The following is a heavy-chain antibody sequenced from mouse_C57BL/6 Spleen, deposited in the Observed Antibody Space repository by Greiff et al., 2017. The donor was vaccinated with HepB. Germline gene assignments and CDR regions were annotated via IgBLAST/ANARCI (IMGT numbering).Heavy chain of an antibody. D-gene: IGHD1-1*01. CDR3: ARFGFYYYGRSLYFDV. CDR2: INHNNGGT. CDR1: GYTFTDYY. Sequence: VQLQQSGPELVKPGASVKISCKASGYTFTDYYMNWVKQSHGKSLEWIGDINHNNGGTSYNQKFKGKATLTVDKSSSTAYMELRSLTSEDSAVYYCARFGFYYYGRSLYFDVWGTGTTVTVSS. J-gene: IGHJ1*03. V-gene: IGHV1-26*01.